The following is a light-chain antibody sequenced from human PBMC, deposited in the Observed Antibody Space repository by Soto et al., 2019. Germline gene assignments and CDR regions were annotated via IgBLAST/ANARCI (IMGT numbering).Light chain of an antibody. CDR3: MQETHWPFT. CDR1: QSLVHSDGIAY. Sequence: DVVMTQSPLSLPVTLGQPASISCRSNQSLVHSDGIAYFSWFQQRPGRSPRRLIYKVSNRDSGVPARFSGSGSGTDFALKISRVEAEDVGVYYCMQETHWPFTFGQGTRLEMK. CDR2: KVS. V-gene: IGKV2-30*02. J-gene: IGKJ5*01.